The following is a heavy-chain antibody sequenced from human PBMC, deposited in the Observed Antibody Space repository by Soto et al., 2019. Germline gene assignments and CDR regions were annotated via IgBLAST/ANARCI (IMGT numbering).Heavy chain of an antibody. V-gene: IGHV3-23*01. CDR3: AKDALGDYFYYGMDV. J-gene: IGHJ6*02. Sequence: PGGSLRLSCAVSGFTFNNYAMNWVRQAPGKGLEWVSSISDSGGRTYYADSVKGRFTISRDNSKNTLYLQMNSLRAEDTAIYYCAKDALGDYFYYGMDVWGQGTTVTVSS. CDR1: GFTFNNYA. CDR2: ISDSGGRT.